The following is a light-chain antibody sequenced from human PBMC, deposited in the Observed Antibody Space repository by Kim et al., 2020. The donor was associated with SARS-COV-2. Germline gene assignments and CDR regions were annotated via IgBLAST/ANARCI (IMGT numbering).Light chain of an antibody. CDR2: GAY. Sequence: IVMTQSPATLSVSPGDRATLSCRASQTVGTNLAWYQQNPGQAPRLLLYGAYIGGTDVPGRFSGSGSGTEFTLTISSLQCEDSAVYYCKQYNVWPRTFGQGTKVDIK. J-gene: IGKJ1*01. V-gene: IGKV3-15*01. CDR3: KQYNVWPRT. CDR1: QTVGTN.